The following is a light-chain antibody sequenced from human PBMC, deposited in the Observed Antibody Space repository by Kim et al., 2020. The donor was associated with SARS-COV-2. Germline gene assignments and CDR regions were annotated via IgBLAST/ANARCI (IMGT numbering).Light chain of an antibody. J-gene: IGKJ2*01. Sequence: ENVLTQSPDTLSLSPGERATLSCRASQSVSSSYLAWYQQKPGQAPRLLIYGTSTRATSIPARFSGSGSGTEFTLTISSLQSEDFAVYYCQQYNNWPPTFGQGTKLEI. CDR3: QQYNNWPPT. CDR2: GTS. CDR1: QSVSSS. V-gene: IGKV3-15*01.